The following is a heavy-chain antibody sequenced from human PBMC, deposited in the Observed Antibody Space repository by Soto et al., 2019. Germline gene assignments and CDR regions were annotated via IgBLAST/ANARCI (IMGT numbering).Heavy chain of an antibody. J-gene: IGHJ4*02. D-gene: IGHD1-20*01. CDR2: ISYSGGT. CDR3: EGGITGTLRAYYFDY. Sequence: GSLRLSCAASGFPFSSYAMHWIRQPPGKGLEWIGSISYSGGTNYNPSLKSRLTMSVDTSKNQFSLKLTSVTAADTAVYYCEGGITGTLRAYYFDYWGQGTLVTVSS. V-gene: IGHV4-59*04. CDR1: GFPFSSYA.